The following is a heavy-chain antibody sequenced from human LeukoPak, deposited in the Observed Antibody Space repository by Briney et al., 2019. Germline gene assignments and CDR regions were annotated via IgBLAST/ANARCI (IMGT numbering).Heavy chain of an antibody. CDR2: ISGSGGST. D-gene: IGHD1-26*01. CDR1: GFTFSSYA. V-gene: IGHV3-23*01. Sequence: GGSLRLSCAASGFTFSSYAMSWVRQAPGKGLEWVSAISGSGGSTYYADSVKGRFTISRDNSKNALYLQMNSLRAEDTAVYYCASHIVGASLYFDYWGQGTLVTVSS. J-gene: IGHJ4*02. CDR3: ASHIVGASLYFDY.